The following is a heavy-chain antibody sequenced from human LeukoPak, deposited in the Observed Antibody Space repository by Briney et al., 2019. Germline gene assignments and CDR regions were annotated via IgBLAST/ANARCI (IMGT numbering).Heavy chain of an antibody. V-gene: IGHV4-4*08. CDR1: GGSVSSYY. Sequence: PSETLSLTCSVSGGSVSSYYWSWVRQSPGKGLEWIGYIHNSGRTNYNPSLKSRVTGFVDTSKNQVSLRLSSVTAADTAVYYCARRGTISSESYFDYWGQGALVTVSS. CDR2: IHNSGRT. J-gene: IGHJ4*02. D-gene: IGHD1-14*01. CDR3: ARRGTISSESYFDY.